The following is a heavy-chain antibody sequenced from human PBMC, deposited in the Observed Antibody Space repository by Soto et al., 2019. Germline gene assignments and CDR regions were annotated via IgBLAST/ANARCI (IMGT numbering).Heavy chain of an antibody. D-gene: IGHD1-1*01. Sequence: EVQLVESGGGLVKPGGSLRLSCAASGFTFSNTWMTWVRQTPGKGLEWVGRIQGKSDGGTVDYAAPVEGRVTISRDDSKSTLYLHMNSLKTEDTAVYYCTTVRGFRPDADYWGQGALVTVSS. V-gene: IGHV3-15*01. J-gene: IGHJ4*02. CDR1: GFTFSNTW. CDR3: TTVRGFRPDADY. CDR2: IQGKSDGGTV.